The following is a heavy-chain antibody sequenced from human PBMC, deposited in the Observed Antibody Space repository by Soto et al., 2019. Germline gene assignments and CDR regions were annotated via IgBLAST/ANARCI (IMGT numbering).Heavy chain of an antibody. CDR2: ISSSSSTI. V-gene: IGHV3-48*02. J-gene: IGHJ4*02. CDR1: GFIFSSYS. CDR3: ARDASPYTTSRYYFDY. D-gene: IGHD3-16*01. Sequence: EVQLVESGGGLVQPGGSLRLSCAASGFIFSSYSMNWVRQAPGTGLEWVSFISSSSSTIYYADSVKGRFTISRDNDKNSLYLQMNSLRDEDTAVYYCARDASPYTTSRYYFDYWGQGTLVTVSS.